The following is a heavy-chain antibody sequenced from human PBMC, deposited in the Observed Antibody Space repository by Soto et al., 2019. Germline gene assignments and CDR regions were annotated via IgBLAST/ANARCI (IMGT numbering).Heavy chain of an antibody. CDR2: ISAYNGNT. CDR3: ARVGTDCSSTSCYWGDFDY. V-gene: IGHV1-18*01. Sequence: QVQLVQSGAEVKKPGASVKVSCKASGYTFTSYGISWVRQAPGQGLEWMGWISAYNGNTNYAPKLQGRVTMTTDTSTSTAYTELRSLRSDDTAVYYCARVGTDCSSTSCYWGDFDYWGQGTLVTVSS. CDR1: GYTFTSYG. D-gene: IGHD2-2*01. J-gene: IGHJ4*02.